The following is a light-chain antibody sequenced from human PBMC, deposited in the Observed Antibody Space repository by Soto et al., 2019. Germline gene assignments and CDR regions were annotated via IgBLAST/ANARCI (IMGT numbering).Light chain of an antibody. J-gene: IGKJ1*01. CDR1: QSISSW. CDR2: DAS. Sequence: DIHMTQSPSTLSASVGDRVTITCRASQSISSWLAWYQQKPGKAPKLLIYDASSLESGVPSRFSGSGSGTEFTLTISSLQPDDFATYYCQQYNSWGTFGQGTKVDIK. V-gene: IGKV1-5*01. CDR3: QQYNSWGT.